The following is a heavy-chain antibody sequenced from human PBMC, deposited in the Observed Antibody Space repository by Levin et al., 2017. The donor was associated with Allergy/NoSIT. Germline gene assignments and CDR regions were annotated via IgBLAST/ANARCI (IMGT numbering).Heavy chain of an antibody. CDR1: GFTFSSYA. J-gene: IGHJ4*02. CDR2: ISGSGGST. V-gene: IGHV3-23*01. CDR3: AKDWNVAVAGTGDVDY. D-gene: IGHD6-19*01. Sequence: GESLKISCAASGFTFSSYAMSWVRQAPGKGLEWVSAISGSGGSTYYADSVKGRFTISRDNSKNTLYLQMNSLRAEDTAVYYCAKDWNVAVAGTGDVDYWGQGTLVTVSS.